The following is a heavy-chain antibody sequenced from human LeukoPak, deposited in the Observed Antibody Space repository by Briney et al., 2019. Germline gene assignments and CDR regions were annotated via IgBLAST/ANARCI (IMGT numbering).Heavy chain of an antibody. CDR1: GLTFNSYV. CDR3: AKGYISGWNYGLYFDY. Sequence: GGSLRLSRAASGLTFNSYVMNWVRQAPGKGLEWVSAISASGGSTYYADSVKGRFTISRDNSKNTLYLQMNSLRVEDTAVYYCAKGYISGWNYGLYFDYWGQGTLATVSS. V-gene: IGHV3-23*01. D-gene: IGHD6-19*01. CDR2: ISASGGST. J-gene: IGHJ4*02.